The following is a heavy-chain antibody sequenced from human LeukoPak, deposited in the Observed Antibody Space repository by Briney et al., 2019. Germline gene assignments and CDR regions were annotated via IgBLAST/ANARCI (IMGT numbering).Heavy chain of an antibody. CDR1: GFTFSSYS. J-gene: IGHJ4*02. CDR3: ARDFGITWAQYYFDY. Sequence: GGSLRLSCAASGFTFSSYSMHWVRQAPGKGLEWVSSISSSSSYIHYADSVKGRFTISRDNAKNSLYLQMNSLRAEDTAVYYCARDFGITWAQYYFDYWGQGTLVTVSS. D-gene: IGHD3-10*01. V-gene: IGHV3-21*01. CDR2: ISSSSSYI.